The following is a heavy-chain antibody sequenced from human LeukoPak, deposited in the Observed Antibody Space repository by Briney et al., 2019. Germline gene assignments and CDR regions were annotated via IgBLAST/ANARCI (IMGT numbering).Heavy chain of an antibody. CDR1: GGSFSGYY. V-gene: IGHV4-34*01. J-gene: IGHJ5*02. Sequence: SETLSPTCAVYGGSFSGYYWSWIRQPPGKGLEWIGEINHSGSTNYNPSLKSRVTISVDTSKNQFSLKLSSVTAADTAVYYCARRVASRYYYGSGSYTWFDPWGQGTLVTVSS. CDR2: INHSGST. D-gene: IGHD3-10*01. CDR3: ARRVASRYYYGSGSYTWFDP.